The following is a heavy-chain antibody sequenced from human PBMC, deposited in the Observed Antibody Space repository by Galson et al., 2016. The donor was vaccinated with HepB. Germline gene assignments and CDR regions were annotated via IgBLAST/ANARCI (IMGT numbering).Heavy chain of an antibody. CDR1: GGTSSSYA. V-gene: IGHV1-69*06. CDR2: IIPIFGTA. CDR3: ARVGEWRYFDWAHPNSAFDI. D-gene: IGHD3-9*01. Sequence: SVKVSCKASGGTSSSYAITWVRQAPGQGLEWMGGIIPIFGTAKYAQKFQGRVTITADKATSTAYMELSSLRSEDTAVYYCARVGEWRYFDWAHPNSAFDIWGQGTMVSVSS. J-gene: IGHJ3*02.